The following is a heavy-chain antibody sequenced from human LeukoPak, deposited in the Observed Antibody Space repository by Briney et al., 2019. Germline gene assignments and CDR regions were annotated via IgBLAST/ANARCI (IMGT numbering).Heavy chain of an antibody. CDR2: IYYSGST. CDR1: GGSISSGGYY. D-gene: IGHD6-13*01. J-gene: IGHJ4*02. CDR3: ARYRIAAAGTFGGYYFDY. V-gene: IGHV4-31*03. Sequence: SETLSLTCTVSGGSISSGGYYWSWIRQHPGKGLEWIVYIYYSGSTYYNPSLKSRVTISVDTSKNQFSLKLSSVTAADTAVYYCARYRIAAAGTFGGYYFDYWGQGTLVTVSS.